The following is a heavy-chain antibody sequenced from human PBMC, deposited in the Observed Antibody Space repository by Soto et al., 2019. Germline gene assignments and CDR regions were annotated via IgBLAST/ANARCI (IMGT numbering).Heavy chain of an antibody. CDR3: ARGFYHGGAFDI. CDR2: IYYTGST. J-gene: IGHJ3*02. Sequence: PSETLSLTCTVSGGSISPSYWSWIRQSPGKGLEWIGYIYYTGSTNYNPSLSSRVTISLDTSQNEFSLKLSSVTAADTAVYYCARGFYHGGAFDIWGQGTMVT. CDR1: GGSISPSY. V-gene: IGHV4-59*01. D-gene: IGHD3-16*01.